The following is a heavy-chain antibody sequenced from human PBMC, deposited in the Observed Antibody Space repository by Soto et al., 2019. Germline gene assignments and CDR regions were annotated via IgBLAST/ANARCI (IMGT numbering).Heavy chain of an antibody. CDR1: GYSFTDYH. J-gene: IGHJ6*02. D-gene: IGHD2-8*01. Sequence: ASLNVSCNTSGYSFTDYHIHRVRQAPGQGLEWLGRINPKSGGTSTAQKFQGWVTMTTDTSISTASMELTRLTSDDTAIYYCSRGDSTDCSNGVCSFFYNHDMDVWGQGTTVTVSS. CDR2: INPKSGGT. CDR3: SRGDSTDCSNGVCSFFYNHDMDV. V-gene: IGHV1-2*04.